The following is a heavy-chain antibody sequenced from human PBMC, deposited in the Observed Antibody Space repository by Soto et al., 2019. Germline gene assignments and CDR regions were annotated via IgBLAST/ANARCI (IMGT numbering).Heavy chain of an antibody. CDR3: ARSYYYDSSGYYLVRITPPTIFDY. D-gene: IGHD3-22*01. V-gene: IGHV6-1*01. CDR1: GDSVSSNSAA. CDR2: TYYRSKWYN. J-gene: IGHJ4*02. Sequence: SQTLSLTCVISGDSVSSNSAAWNRITQSPSTGLEWLGGTYYRSKWYNDYAVSVKSRITINPDTSKNQFSLQLNSVTPEDTAVYYCARSYYYDSSGYYLVRITPPTIFDYWGQGTLVTVSS.